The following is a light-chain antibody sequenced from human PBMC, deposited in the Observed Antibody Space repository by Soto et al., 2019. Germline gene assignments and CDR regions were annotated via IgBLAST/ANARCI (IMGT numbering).Light chain of an antibody. V-gene: IGKV3-15*01. CDR2: GAS. J-gene: IGKJ1*01. CDR1: QSVSST. Sequence: EIVMTQSPATLSVSPGERATFSCRASQSVSSTLAWYQQKPGQAPRLLIYGASTRATGIPARFSGSGSGTEFTLTISSLQSEDFAVYYCHQYNNWPRTFGQGTKVEIK. CDR3: HQYNNWPRT.